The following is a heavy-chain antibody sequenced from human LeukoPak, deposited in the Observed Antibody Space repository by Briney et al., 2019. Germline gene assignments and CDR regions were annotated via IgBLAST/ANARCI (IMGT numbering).Heavy chain of an antibody. D-gene: IGHD1-26*01. CDR2: IKQDESEK. V-gene: IGHV3-7*03. J-gene: IGHJ4*02. CDR1: RFTFSYYY. CDR3: ARLVGDVTTWDC. Sequence: GGSLRLSCVASRFTFSYYYMSCIRQAPGKGLEWVASIKQDESEKYYVDSVKGRFTTSRDNAKSSLYLQMNALRGEDTAVYYCARLVGDVTTWDCWGQGTLVTVSS.